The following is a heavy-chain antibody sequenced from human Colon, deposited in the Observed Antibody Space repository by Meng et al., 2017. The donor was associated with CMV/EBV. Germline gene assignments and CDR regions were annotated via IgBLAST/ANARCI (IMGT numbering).Heavy chain of an antibody. CDR2: LNHSGST. CDR1: GGSFNAYY. Sequence: QLQLQQGGAGLLKPSEPLSLPCAISGGSFNAYYLTWIRQSPGKGLEWIGELNHSGSTNYNPSLKSRVTISIDTSKRHFSLRLTSVTAADTAVYYCARGRNGWLLPLDSWGQGTLVTVSS. D-gene: IGHD3-3*01. CDR3: ARGRNGWLLPLDS. J-gene: IGHJ4*02. V-gene: IGHV4-34*01.